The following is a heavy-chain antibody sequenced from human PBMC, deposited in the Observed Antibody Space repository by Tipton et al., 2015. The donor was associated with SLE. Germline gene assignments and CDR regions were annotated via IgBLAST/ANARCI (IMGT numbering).Heavy chain of an antibody. D-gene: IGHD3-10*01. CDR1: GFTFSNYA. CDR3: ARDPAVWFKELLGRYGLDV. Sequence: AVSGFTFSNYAMSWVRQAPGKGLEWVSAISSRGGDTHYADSVQDRFTISRDNSRNTLDLQMNSLRAEDTAVYYCARDPAVWFKELLGRYGLDVWGQGTTVTVSS. V-gene: IGHV3-23*01. CDR2: ISSRGGDT. J-gene: IGHJ6*02.